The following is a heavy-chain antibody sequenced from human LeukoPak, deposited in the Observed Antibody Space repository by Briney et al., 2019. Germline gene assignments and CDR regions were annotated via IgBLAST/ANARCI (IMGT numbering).Heavy chain of an antibody. Sequence: PSETLSLTCTVSGGSISSYYWSWIRQPPGKGLEWIGYIYYSGSTNYNPSLKSRVTISVDTSKNQFSLKLSSVTAADTAVYYCARARRLAVAGTTWGYYFDYWGQGTLVTVFS. CDR1: GGSISSYY. V-gene: IGHV4-59*01. CDR3: ARARRLAVAGTTWGYYFDY. D-gene: IGHD6-19*01. CDR2: IYYSGST. J-gene: IGHJ4*02.